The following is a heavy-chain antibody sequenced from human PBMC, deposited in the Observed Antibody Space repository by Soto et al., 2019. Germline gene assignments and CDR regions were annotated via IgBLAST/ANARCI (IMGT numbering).Heavy chain of an antibody. D-gene: IGHD2-2*03. V-gene: IGHV4-34*01. CDR1: GGSFSGYY. J-gene: IGHJ5*02. CDR3: ARMDIVVVPAAMENWFDP. Sequence: KPSETLSLTCAVYGGSFSGYYWSWIRQPPGKGLEWIGEINHSGSTNYNPSLKSRVTISVDTSKNQFSLKLSSVTAADTAVYYCARMDIVVVPAAMENWFDPWGQGTLVTVSS. CDR2: INHSGST.